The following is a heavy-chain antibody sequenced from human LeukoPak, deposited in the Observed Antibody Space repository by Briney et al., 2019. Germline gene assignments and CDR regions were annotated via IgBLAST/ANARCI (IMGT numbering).Heavy chain of an antibody. CDR3: ARGGDYYSTGDY. CDR2: IYSSSSTI. V-gene: IGHV3-48*02. D-gene: IGHD4-17*01. Sequence: GGSLRLSSAASGVTFNSYAMNWVRQAPGKGLECVSYIYSSSSTIYYADSVKGRFTISRDNAKNSLYLQMNSLRDEDTAVYYCARGGDYYSTGDYWGQGVLVTVSS. J-gene: IGHJ4*02. CDR1: GVTFNSYA.